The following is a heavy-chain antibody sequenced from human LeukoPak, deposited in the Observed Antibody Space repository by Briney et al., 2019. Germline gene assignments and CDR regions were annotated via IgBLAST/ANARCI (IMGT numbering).Heavy chain of an antibody. CDR1: GFTFSTYA. V-gene: IGHV3-23*01. Sequence: LSGGSLRLSCAASGFTFSTYAMSWVRQGTGKGLEWVSSTSSGGELTFYADSVKGRFTISRDNSKNTLYLQMNSLRAEDTAVYYCAKDRPNYYHDNGHYYRRGGDCWGQGTLVTVSS. J-gene: IGHJ4*02. CDR2: TSSGGELT. CDR3: AKDRPNYYHDNGHYYRRGGDC. D-gene: IGHD3-22*01.